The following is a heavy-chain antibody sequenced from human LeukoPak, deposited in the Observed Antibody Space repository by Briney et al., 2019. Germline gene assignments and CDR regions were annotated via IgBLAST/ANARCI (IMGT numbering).Heavy chain of an antibody. J-gene: IGHJ3*02. CDR2: ISYDGSNK. Sequence: GSLRLSCAASGFTFSSYAMHWVRQAPGKGLEWVAVISYDGSNKYYADSVKGRFTISRDNSKNTLYLQMNSLRAEDTAVYYCARARNRDDAFDIWGQGTMVTVSS. CDR1: GFTFSSYA. V-gene: IGHV3-30*04. CDR3: ARARNRDDAFDI. D-gene: IGHD1-14*01.